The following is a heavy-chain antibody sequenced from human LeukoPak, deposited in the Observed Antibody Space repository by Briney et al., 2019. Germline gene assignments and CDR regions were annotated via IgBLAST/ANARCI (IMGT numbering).Heavy chain of an antibody. CDR1: GFAFSAYG. J-gene: IGHJ3*02. CDR2: TWHDGTNK. Sequence: SGGSLRLSCAASGFAFSAYGMDWVRQAPGKGLEWVAVTWHDGTNKYYADSVKGRFTISRDNSKNTLYLQMDSLRAEDTAVYYCARGGPNWPSEPFDIWSQGTMVTVSS. V-gene: IGHV3-33*01. CDR3: ARGGPNWPSEPFDI. D-gene: IGHD1-1*01.